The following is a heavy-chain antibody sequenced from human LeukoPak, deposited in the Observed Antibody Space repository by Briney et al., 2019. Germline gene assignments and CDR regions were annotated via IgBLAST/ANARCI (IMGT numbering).Heavy chain of an antibody. CDR2: IYPGGSDT. CDR3: ASPTRGGNNAFDI. V-gene: IGHV5-51*01. D-gene: IGHD4-23*01. J-gene: IGHJ3*02. Sequence: GESLKISCRGSGDSFTNYWIAWVRQLPGKGLEWMGIIYPGGSDTRYSPSFQGQGTFSADKSITTAYLQWSSLKASDTAMYYCASPTRGGNNAFDIWGRGNPGHRLL. CDR1: GDSFTNYW.